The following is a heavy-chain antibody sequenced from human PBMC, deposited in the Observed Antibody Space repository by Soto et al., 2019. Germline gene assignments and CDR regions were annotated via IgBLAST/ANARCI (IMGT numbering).Heavy chain of an antibody. CDR2: INSDGSST. Sequence: GGSLRLSCAASGFTFSSYWMHWVRQAPGKGLVWVSRINSDGSSTSYADSVKGRFTISRDNAKNTLYLQMNSLRAEDTAVYYCARVSSIADPAKWYNWLDPWGQGTMVTVSS. V-gene: IGHV3-74*01. CDR3: ARVSSIADPAKWYNWLDP. J-gene: IGHJ5*02. D-gene: IGHD6-6*01. CDR1: GFTFSSYW.